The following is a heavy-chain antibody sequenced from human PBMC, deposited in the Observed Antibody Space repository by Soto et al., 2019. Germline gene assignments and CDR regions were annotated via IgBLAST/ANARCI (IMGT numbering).Heavy chain of an antibody. D-gene: IGHD6-6*01. CDR2: ISSNGVGT. CDR1: GFTLSGYA. V-gene: IGHV3-64*01. J-gene: IGHJ6*03. Sequence: EVQLAESGGGLAQPGGSLRLSCAASGFTLSGYAMDWVRQAPGKGLEYVSGISSNGVGTYYAKSVQGRFTISRDNSKNTVYLQMGSLRPEDMAVYYCARRARPDFYYMDGWCKGTTVTVSS. CDR3: ARRARPDFYYMDG.